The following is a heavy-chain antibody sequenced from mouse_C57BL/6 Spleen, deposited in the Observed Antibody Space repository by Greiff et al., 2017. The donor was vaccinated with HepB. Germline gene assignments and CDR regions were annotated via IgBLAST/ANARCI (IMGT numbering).Heavy chain of an antibody. J-gene: IGHJ4*01. CDR3: ARGLGRGYAMDY. Sequence: QVQLQQSGPELVKPGASVKISCKASGYSFSSSWMNWVKQRPGKGLEWIGRIYPGDGDTNYNGKFKGKATLTADKSSSTAYMQHSSLTSEDSAVYFCARGLGRGYAMDYWGQGTSVTVSS. V-gene: IGHV1-82*01. D-gene: IGHD4-1*01. CDR2: IYPGDGDT. CDR1: GYSFSSSW.